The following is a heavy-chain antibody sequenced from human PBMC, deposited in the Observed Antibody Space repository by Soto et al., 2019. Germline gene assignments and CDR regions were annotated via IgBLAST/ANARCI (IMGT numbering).Heavy chain of an antibody. V-gene: IGHV4-31*03. CDR2: IYYSGST. D-gene: IGHD6-13*01. J-gene: IGHJ4*02. Sequence: PSETLSLTCTVSGGSISSGGYYWSWIRQHPGKGLEWIGYIYYSGSTYYNPSLKSRVTISVDTPKNQFSLKLSSVTAADTAVYYCARVVGSSWYFYFDYWGQGTLVTVSS. CDR3: ARVVGSSWYFYFDY. CDR1: GGSISSGGYY.